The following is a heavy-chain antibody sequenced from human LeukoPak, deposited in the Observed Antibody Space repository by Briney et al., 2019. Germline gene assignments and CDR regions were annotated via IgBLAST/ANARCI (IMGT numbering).Heavy chain of an antibody. Sequence: SETLSLTCTVSGGSISSGSYYWSWIRQPAGKGLEWIGRIYTSGSTKYNPSLKSRVTISVDTSKNQFSLKLSSVTAADTAVYYCARTSSSGLVGGYYFDYWGQGTLVTVSS. V-gene: IGHV4-61*02. CDR3: ARTSSSGLVGGYYFDY. CDR2: IYTSGST. D-gene: IGHD6-19*01. CDR1: GGSISSGSYY. J-gene: IGHJ4*02.